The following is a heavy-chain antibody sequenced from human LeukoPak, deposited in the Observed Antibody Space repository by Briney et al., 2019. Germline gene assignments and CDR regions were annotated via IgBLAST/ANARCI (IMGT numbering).Heavy chain of an antibody. CDR3: ARDLPQDIVEGPTAPACLDY. D-gene: IGHD2-15*01. CDR1: GFTLHSYT. Sequence: PGGSLRLSCAASGFTLHSYTMNWVRQAPGKGLEWLSSISDSGSSTYTNYEDSVKGRFTISRDNAKNSLFLQMNSLRVEDTAVYYCARDLPQDIVEGPTAPACLDYWGQGTLVTVSS. J-gene: IGHJ4*02. CDR2: ISDSGSSTYT. V-gene: IGHV3-21*01.